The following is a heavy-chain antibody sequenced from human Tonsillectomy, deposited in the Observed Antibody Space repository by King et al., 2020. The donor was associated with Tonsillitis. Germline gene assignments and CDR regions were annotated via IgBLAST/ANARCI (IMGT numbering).Heavy chain of an antibody. D-gene: IGHD3-22*01. CDR1: GYTFTSYA. V-gene: IGHV7-4-1*02. CDR2: INTNTGNP. CDR3: ARALMPYYYDSSGYYYRLGFGY. J-gene: IGHJ4*02. Sequence: QLVQSGSELKKPGASVKVSCKASGYTFTSYAMNWVRQAPGQGLEWMGWINTNTGNPTYAQGFTGRFVFSLDTSVSTAYLQISSLKAEDNAVYYCARALMPYYYDSSGYYYRLGFGYWGQGPLVTVSS.